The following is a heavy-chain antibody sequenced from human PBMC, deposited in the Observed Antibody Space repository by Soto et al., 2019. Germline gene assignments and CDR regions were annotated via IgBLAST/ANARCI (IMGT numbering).Heavy chain of an antibody. CDR1: GGSISSGGYC. CDR2: IYYSGST. V-gene: IGHV4-31*03. CDR3: ARDHLSSIAAPPGMDV. D-gene: IGHD6-6*01. J-gene: IGHJ6*02. Sequence: KTSETLSLTCTVSGGSISSGGYCWSWIRQHPGKGLEWIGYIYYSGSTYYNPSLKSRVTISVDTSKNQFSLKLSSVTAADTAVYYCARDHLSSIAAPPGMDVWGQGTTVTVSS.